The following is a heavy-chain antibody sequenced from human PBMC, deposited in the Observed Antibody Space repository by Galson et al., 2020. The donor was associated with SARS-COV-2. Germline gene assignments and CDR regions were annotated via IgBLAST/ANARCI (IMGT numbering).Heavy chain of an antibody. V-gene: IGHV3-30-3*01. CDR1: GFTFSSYA. D-gene: IGHD3-3*01. CDR3: ARDGDIQYYDFWSGYYKASPNSDNYYYMDV. J-gene: IGHJ6*03. Sequence: GESLKISCAASGFTFSSYAMHWVRQTPGKGLEWVAVISYDGSNKYYADSVKGRFTISRDNSKNTLYLQMNSLRAEDTAVYYCARDGDIQYYDFWSGYYKASPNSDNYYYMDVWGKGTTVTVSS. CDR2: ISYDGSNK.